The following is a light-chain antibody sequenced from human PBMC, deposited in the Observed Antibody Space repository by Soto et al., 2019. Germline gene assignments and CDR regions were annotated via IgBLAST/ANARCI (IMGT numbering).Light chain of an antibody. CDR1: QSISSW. CDR2: AAS. V-gene: IGKV1-39*01. CDR3: QQSYTIPWT. J-gene: IGKJ1*01. Sequence: DIQMTQSPSTLSASVGDRVTITCRASQSISSWLAWYQQEQGKXPNLLIYAASSLQSGVPSRFSGSGSGTDFTITISSLQPEDGATYYCQQSYTIPWTFGQGTKVDIK.